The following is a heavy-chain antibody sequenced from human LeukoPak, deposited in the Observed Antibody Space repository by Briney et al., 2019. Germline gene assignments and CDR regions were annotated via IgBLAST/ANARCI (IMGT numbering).Heavy chain of an antibody. CDR3: ARDLSRADDY. J-gene: IGHJ4*02. D-gene: IGHD2/OR15-2a*01. CDR1: GGTFSSYA. Sequence: SVKVSCKASGGTFSSYAISWVRQAPGQGPEWMGRIIPILGIANYAQKFQGRVTITADKSTSTAYMELSSLRSEDTAVYYCARDLSRADDYWGQGTLVTVSS. CDR2: IIPILGIA. V-gene: IGHV1-69*04.